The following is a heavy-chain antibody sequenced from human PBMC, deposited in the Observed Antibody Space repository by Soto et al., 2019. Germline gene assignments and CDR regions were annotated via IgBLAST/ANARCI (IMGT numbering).Heavy chain of an antibody. CDR3: TGRGRTLAHYSSYMES. V-gene: IGHV3-23*01. Sequence: EVQLLEYGGGLVQPGGSLRLSCAASGFTFSNYVMSWVRQAPGKGLEWVSSVSNSGSNTNYAESVKGRVTISRDNSNNTLYLQRNSTGAEPTALYYSTGRGRTLAHYSSYMESWGKGTTFTVSS. D-gene: IGHD1-26*01. CDR1: GFTFSNYV. CDR2: VSNSGSNT. J-gene: IGHJ6*03.